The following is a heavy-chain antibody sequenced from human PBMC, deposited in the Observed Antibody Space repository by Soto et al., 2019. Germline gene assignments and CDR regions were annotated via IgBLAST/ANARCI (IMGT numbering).Heavy chain of an antibody. D-gene: IGHD5-18*01. V-gene: IGHV2-26*01. CDR3: ARIGDVDTITVTGGSFDY. Sequence: QVTLKEPGPVLVKPTETLTLTCTVSGFSLSKPRMGVSWIRQPPGKALEWLAHIFSNDEVSYSRSLKTRLTISQDTSKRQVVLSMTTLDPVDTGTYYCARIGDVDTITVTGGSFDYWGQGTLVTVSS. J-gene: IGHJ4*02. CDR1: GFSLSKPRMG. CDR2: IFSNDEV.